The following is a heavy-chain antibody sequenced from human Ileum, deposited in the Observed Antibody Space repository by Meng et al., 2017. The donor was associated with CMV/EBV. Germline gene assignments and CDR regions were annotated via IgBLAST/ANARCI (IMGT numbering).Heavy chain of an antibody. D-gene: IGHD3-9*01. Sequence: SGVTFRSSGMQWVRQAPGKGLEWVAVISFDGNYKHYGDSVKGRFTISRDNSKNTLYLQMDSLRAEDTALYHCAKDLTGYYIGWFDPWGQGTLVTVSS. CDR1: GVTFRSSG. CDR2: ISFDGNYK. CDR3: AKDLTGYYIGWFDP. V-gene: IGHV3-30*18. J-gene: IGHJ5*02.